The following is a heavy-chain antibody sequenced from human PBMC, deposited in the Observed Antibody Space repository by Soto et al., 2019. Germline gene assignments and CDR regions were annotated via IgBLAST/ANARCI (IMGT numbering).Heavy chain of an antibody. J-gene: IGHJ4*02. CDR2: IRSKANSYAT. CDR1: GFTFSGSS. D-gene: IGHD4-17*01. CDR3: TRLYGDYSNDY. Sequence: GGSLRLSCAASGFTFSGSSMHWVRQASGKGLEWVGRIRSKANSYATAYAASVKGRFTISRDDSKNTAYLQMNSLKTEDTAVYYCTRLYGDYSNDYWGQGTLVTVS. V-gene: IGHV3-73*01.